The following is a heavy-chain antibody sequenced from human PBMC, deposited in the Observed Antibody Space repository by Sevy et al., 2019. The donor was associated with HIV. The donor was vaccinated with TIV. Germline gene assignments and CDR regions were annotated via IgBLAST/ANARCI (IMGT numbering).Heavy chain of an antibody. CDR3: ARDRTGECDY. V-gene: IGHV3-33*01. J-gene: IGHJ4*02. Sequence: GGSLRLSCAASAFTLSNYGMHWVRQAPGKGLEWVAVIWYDGSNKYYADSVKGRFTISRDISKNTLYLQMNSLRAEDTAVYYCARDRTGECDYWGQGTLVTVSS. CDR2: IWYDGSNK. CDR1: AFTLSNYG. D-gene: IGHD7-27*01.